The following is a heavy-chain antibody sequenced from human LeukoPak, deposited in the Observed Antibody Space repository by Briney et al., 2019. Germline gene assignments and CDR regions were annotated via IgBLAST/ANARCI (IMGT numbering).Heavy chain of an antibody. CDR1: GYTFTGYY. J-gene: IGHJ4*02. Sequence: GASVKVSCKASGYTFTGYYMHRVRQAPGQGLEWMGWINPNSGGTNYAQKFQGRVTMTRDTSISTAYMELSRLRSDDTAVYYCARDTSGSYQFDYWGQGTLVTVSS. CDR3: ARDTSGSYQFDY. D-gene: IGHD1-26*01. CDR2: INPNSGGT. V-gene: IGHV1-2*02.